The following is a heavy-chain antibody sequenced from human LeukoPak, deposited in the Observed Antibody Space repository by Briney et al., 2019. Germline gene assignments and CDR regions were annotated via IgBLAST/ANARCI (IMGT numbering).Heavy chain of an antibody. CDR3: ARPPDYGDGTNDAFDI. Sequence: SVKVSCKASGGTFSSYAISWVRQAPGQGLEWMGGIIPIFGTANYARKFQGRVTITADESTSTAYMELSSLRSEDTAVYYCARPPDYGDGTNDAFDIWGQGTMVTVSS. V-gene: IGHV1-69*13. J-gene: IGHJ3*02. CDR1: GGTFSSYA. CDR2: IIPIFGTA. D-gene: IGHD4-17*01.